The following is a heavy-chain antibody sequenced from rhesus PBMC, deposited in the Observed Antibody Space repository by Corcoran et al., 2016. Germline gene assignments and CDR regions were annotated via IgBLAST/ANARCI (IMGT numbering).Heavy chain of an antibody. Sequence: QVQLQESGPGLVKPSETLSLTCAVSGGSFSSYWWSWIRQPPRKGLEWIGEINGNSGSTSYTPSLKSRVTMLKDASKNQFSLKLGSVTAAGTAVYYCARGRISGSRWGQGVLVTVSS. CDR1: GGSFSSYW. CDR3: ARGRISGSR. D-gene: IGHD2-21*01. CDR2: INGNSGST. V-gene: IGHV4-80*01. J-gene: IGHJ4*01.